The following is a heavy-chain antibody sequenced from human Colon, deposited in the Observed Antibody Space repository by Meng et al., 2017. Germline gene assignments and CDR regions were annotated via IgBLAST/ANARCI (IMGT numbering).Heavy chain of an antibody. CDR2: IDNSGRT. J-gene: IGHJ4*02. CDR1: GVSISSSTSY. Sequence: SETLSLTCTAPGVSISSSTSYWGWVRQPPGKGLEWIGRIDNSGRTYYNPSLKSRVTISVDTSKNQFSLNLSSVTAADTAVYYCAGDGSSISWYYYWGQGTRVTVSS. CDR3: AGDGSSISWYYY. D-gene: IGHD3-3*02. V-gene: IGHV4-39*07.